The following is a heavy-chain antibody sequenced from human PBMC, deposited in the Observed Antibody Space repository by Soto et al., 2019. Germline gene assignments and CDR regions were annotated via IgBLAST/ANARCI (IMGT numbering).Heavy chain of an antibody. CDR1: GYSFTNYD. V-gene: IGHV1-18*01. CDR2: ISAHNGDK. CDR3: ARGLLAYFGMDV. D-gene: IGHD1-26*01. Sequence: QLVQSGAEVKKPGVSVKVSCKASGYSFTNYDISWVRQAPGQGLEWMAWISAHNGDKHYAEKFQGRVSTTTDTSTSTAYMEVRTLKTDDTAVYYCARGLLAYFGMDVWGQGTTVTVS. J-gene: IGHJ6*02.